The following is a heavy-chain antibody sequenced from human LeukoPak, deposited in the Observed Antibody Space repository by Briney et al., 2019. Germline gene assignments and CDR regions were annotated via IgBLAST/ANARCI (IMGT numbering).Heavy chain of an antibody. D-gene: IGHD1-1*01. J-gene: IGHJ4*02. V-gene: IGHV1-58*01. CDR3: ATDDVTTGTKTALGY. Sequence: EASVKVSCKASGFTFTSSAVQWVRQARGQGLEWIGWIVVSSGNTNYAQKFQERVTINRDMSTSTAYMELSSLRSEDTAVYYCATDDVTTGTKTALGYWGQGTLVTVSS. CDR1: GFTFTSSA. CDR2: IVVSSGNT.